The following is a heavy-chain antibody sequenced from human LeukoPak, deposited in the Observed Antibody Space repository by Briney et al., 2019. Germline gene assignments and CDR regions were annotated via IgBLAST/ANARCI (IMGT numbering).Heavy chain of an antibody. CDR3: ARDQRYSSGWSENWFDP. CDR2: ISSSSSYI. Sequence: GRSLRLSCAASGFTFSSYSMNWVRQAPGKGLEWVSSISSSSSYIYYADSVKGRFTISRDNAKNSLYLQMNSLRAEDTAVYYCARDQRYSSGWSENWFDPWGQGTLVTVSS. CDR1: GFTFSSYS. V-gene: IGHV3-21*01. J-gene: IGHJ5*02. D-gene: IGHD6-19*01.